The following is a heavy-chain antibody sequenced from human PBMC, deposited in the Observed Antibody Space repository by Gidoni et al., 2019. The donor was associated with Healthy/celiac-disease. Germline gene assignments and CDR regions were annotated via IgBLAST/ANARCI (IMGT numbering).Heavy chain of an antibody. J-gene: IGHJ6*02. CDR1: GGTFSSYA. Sequence: QVQLVQSGAEVKKPGSSVKVSCKASGGTFSSYAISWVRQAPGQGLEWMGGIIPIFGTANYAQKFQGRVTITADESTSTAYMELSSLRSEDTAVYYCARAAEWELLWTVHYYYYGMDVWGQGTTVTVSS. D-gene: IGHD1-26*01. CDR2: IIPIFGTA. CDR3: ARAAEWELLWTVHYYYYGMDV. V-gene: IGHV1-69*01.